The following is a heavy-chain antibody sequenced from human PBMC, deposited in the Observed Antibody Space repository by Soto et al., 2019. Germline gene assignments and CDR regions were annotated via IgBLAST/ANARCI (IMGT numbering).Heavy chain of an antibody. CDR3: ARIRVAVAGTGWFDP. CDR2: IFSNDEK. Sequence: QVTLKESGPVLVKPTETLTLTCTVSGFSLSNARMGVSWIRQPPGKVLEWLAHIFSNDEKSYSTSLKSRLTISKDTSKSQVVLTMTNMDPVDTATYYCARIRVAVAGTGWFDPWGQGTLVTVSS. V-gene: IGHV2-26*01. D-gene: IGHD6-19*01. CDR1: GFSLSNARMG. J-gene: IGHJ5*02.